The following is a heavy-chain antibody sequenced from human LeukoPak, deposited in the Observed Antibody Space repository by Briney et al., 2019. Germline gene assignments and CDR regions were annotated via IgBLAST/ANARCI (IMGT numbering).Heavy chain of an antibody. Sequence: SGTLSLTCAVSSGSISSSNWWSWVRQPPGKGLEWIGYISYSGSTSYNPSLKSRVTMSVDTSKNQFSLKVRSVTAADTAVYYCARVSYWNYMYVFDIWGQGTMVTVSS. CDR2: ISYSGST. CDR3: ARVSYWNYMYVFDI. V-gene: IGHV4-4*02. D-gene: IGHD1-7*01. CDR1: SGSISSSNW. J-gene: IGHJ3*02.